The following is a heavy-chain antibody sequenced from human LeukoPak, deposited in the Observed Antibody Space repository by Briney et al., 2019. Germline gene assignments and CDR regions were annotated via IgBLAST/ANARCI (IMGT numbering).Heavy chain of an antibody. V-gene: IGHV3-53*04. CDR1: GFTVSSNY. D-gene: IGHD3-9*01. Sequence: GGSLRLSCAASGFTVSSNYMSWVRQAPGKGLEWVSVIYSGGSTYYADSVKGRFTISRHNSKNTLYLQMNSLRAEDTAVYYCARDLGYDIDVGSGSDYWGQGTLVTVSS. J-gene: IGHJ4*02. CDR2: IYSGGST. CDR3: ARDLGYDIDVGSGSDY.